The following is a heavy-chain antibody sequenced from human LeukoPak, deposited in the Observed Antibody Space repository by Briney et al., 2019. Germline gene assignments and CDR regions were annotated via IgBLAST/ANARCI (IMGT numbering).Heavy chain of an antibody. V-gene: IGHV3-23*01. CDR3: AELGITMIGGV. J-gene: IGHJ6*04. CDR1: GFILNSYA. CDR2: ISGSGGST. D-gene: IGHD3-10*02. Sequence: GGSLSPHWQASGFILNSYAMSWVRQPPGQGLEWVSAISGSGGSTYSADAVKGRFTISRDNSKNTLYLQMNSLRAEDTAVYYCAELGITMIGGVWGKGTTVTISS.